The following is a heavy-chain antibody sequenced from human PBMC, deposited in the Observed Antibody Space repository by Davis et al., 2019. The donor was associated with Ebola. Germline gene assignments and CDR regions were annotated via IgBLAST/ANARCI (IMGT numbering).Heavy chain of an antibody. J-gene: IGHJ6*02. CDR3: ARGPRHYGDYYYYGMDV. CDR1: GGTFSSYA. Sequence: SVKVSCKASGGTFSSYAISWVRQAPGQGLEWMGGIIPIFGTANYAQKFQGRVTITADESTSTAYMELSSLRSEDTAVYYCARGPRHYGDYYYYGMDVWGQGTTVTVSS. CDR2: IIPIFGTA. D-gene: IGHD4-17*01. V-gene: IGHV1-69*13.